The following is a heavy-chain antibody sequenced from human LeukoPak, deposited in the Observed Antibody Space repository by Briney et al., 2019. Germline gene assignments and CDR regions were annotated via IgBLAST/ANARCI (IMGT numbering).Heavy chain of an antibody. CDR2: IYYTGGTT. CDR3: ARDRYSEPPRHYYYYMDV. Sequence: SETLSLTCTVSGGSINSYYWSWVRQPPGKGLEGIGYIYYTGGTTNYNPSLKSRVTISLDTSKNQFSLKMSSVTAADTAVYYCARDRYSEPPRHYYYYMDVWGKGTTVTVSS. CDR1: GGSINSYY. J-gene: IGHJ6*03. V-gene: IGHV4-59*01. D-gene: IGHD1-26*01.